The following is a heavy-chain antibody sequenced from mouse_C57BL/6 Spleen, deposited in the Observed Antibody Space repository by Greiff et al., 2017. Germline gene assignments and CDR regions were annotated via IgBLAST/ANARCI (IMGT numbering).Heavy chain of an antibody. J-gene: IGHJ2*01. Sequence: EVHLVESGGGLVKPGGSLKLSCAASGFTFSSYTMSWVRQTPEKRLEWVATISGGGGNTYYPDSVKGRFTISRDNAKNTLYLQMSSLRSEDTALYYCAIQTSQYYFDYWGQGTTLTVSS. V-gene: IGHV5-9*01. D-gene: IGHD3-2*02. CDR3: AIQTSQYYFDY. CDR1: GFTFSSYT. CDR2: ISGGGGNT.